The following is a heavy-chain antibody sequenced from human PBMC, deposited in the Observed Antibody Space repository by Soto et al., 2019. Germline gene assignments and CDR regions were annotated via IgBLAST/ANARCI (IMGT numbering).Heavy chain of an antibody. CDR3: AKGYYDILTGFSSLDAFDI. CDR1: GFTFSSYG. Sequence: GGSLRLSCAASGFTFSSYGMHWVRQAPGKGLEWVAVISYDGSNKYYADSVKGRFTISRDNSKNTLYLQMNSLRAEDTAVYYCAKGYYDILTGFSSLDAFDIWGQGTMVTVSS. J-gene: IGHJ3*02. CDR2: ISYDGSNK. D-gene: IGHD3-9*01. V-gene: IGHV3-30*18.